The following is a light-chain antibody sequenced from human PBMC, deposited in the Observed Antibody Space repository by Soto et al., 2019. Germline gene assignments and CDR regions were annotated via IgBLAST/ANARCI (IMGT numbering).Light chain of an antibody. CDR3: QQRSNWPIT. CDR1: QSVISY. J-gene: IGKJ5*01. CDR2: DAS. Sequence: TALSQSPAPLALSPWGRATLSSRAIQSVISYLASYQQQPRQAPRLLLYDASNSATGVPARFSGSGSGTDFTLTISSLVPEDFAVDYCQQRSNWPITFGQGTRLDIK. V-gene: IGKV3-11*01.